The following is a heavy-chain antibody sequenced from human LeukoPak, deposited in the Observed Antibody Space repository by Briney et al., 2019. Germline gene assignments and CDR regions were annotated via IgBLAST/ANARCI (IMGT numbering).Heavy chain of an antibody. CDR3: VKESSGLYYFDY. CDR2: IASDGSST. Sequence: GGSLRLSCAASGFTFSSYWMNWVRQAPGKGLVWVSRIASDGSSTTYADSVKGRFTISRDNSKNTLYLQMSSLRAEDTAVYYCVKESSGLYYFDYWGQGTLVTVSS. J-gene: IGHJ4*02. CDR1: GFTFSSYW. V-gene: IGHV3-74*01. D-gene: IGHD6-19*01.